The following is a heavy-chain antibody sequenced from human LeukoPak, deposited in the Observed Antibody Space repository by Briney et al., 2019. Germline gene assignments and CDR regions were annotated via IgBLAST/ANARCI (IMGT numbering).Heavy chain of an antibody. CDR3: ARDWTLNY. CDR2: VSFDGDNK. Sequence: GGSLRPSCAASGFTFSSYAMHWVRQAPGKGLEWVAVVSFDGDNKYYADSVKDRFTISRDNSQNTLYLQLNSLRAEDTAVYYCARDWTLNYWGQGTLVTVSS. J-gene: IGHJ4*02. CDR1: GFTFSSYA. D-gene: IGHD3/OR15-3a*01. V-gene: IGHV3-30-3*01.